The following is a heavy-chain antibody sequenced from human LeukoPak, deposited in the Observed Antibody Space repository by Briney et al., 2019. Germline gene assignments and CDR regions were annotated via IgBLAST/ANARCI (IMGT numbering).Heavy chain of an antibody. J-gene: IGHJ4*02. CDR1: GFSVSSYY. D-gene: IGHD6-13*01. Sequence: PGGSLRLSCAASGFSVSSYYMSWVRQAPGEGLEWVSVIYSGGSTYYADSVKGRHTISRDNSKNTLYLQMNSLRVEDTAVYYCARYSSSWYSPFDFWGQGTLVTVSS. CDR2: IYSGGST. V-gene: IGHV3-53*01. CDR3: ARYSSSWYSPFDF.